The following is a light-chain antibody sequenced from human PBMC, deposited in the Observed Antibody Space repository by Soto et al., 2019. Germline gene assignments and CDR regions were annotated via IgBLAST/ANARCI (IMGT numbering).Light chain of an antibody. CDR2: AAS. V-gene: IGKV1-8*01. CDR3: QQSYSYTRT. J-gene: IGKJ1*01. Sequence: AIRMTQSPSSLSSSAGDRVTITCRASQGISSYLAWYQQKPGKAPKLLIYAASTLQSGVPSRFSVSVSGTDGTITISCLQPEDGSTYYCQQSYSYTRTFCQGTKVDIK. CDR1: QGISSY.